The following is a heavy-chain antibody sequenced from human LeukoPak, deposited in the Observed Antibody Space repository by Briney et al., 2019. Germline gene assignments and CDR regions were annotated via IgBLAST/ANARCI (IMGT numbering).Heavy chain of an antibody. D-gene: IGHD1-26*01. Sequence: SETLSLTCTVPGGSISSYFWNWIRQPAGKGLEWIGKIYGGGSTTYNPSPNYNPSLKSRVTMSVDTSKNQFSLKLSSVTAADTAVYYCARGRWGIVGDPTRRNLDAFDIWGQGTMVTVSS. CDR2: IYGGGSTTYNPSP. CDR1: GGSISSYF. V-gene: IGHV4-4*07. CDR3: ARGRWGIVGDPTRRNLDAFDI. J-gene: IGHJ3*02.